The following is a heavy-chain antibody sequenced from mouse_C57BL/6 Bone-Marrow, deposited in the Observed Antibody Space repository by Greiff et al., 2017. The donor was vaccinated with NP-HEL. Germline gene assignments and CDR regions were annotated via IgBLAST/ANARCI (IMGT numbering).Heavy chain of an antibody. CDR3: ARHRPNYYGSSYEY. CDR1: GFTFSSYG. CDR2: ISSGGSYT. D-gene: IGHD1-1*01. V-gene: IGHV5-6*01. J-gene: IGHJ2*01. Sequence: EVKLMESGGDLVKPGGSLKLSCAASGFTFSSYGMSWVRQTPDKRLEWVATISSGGSYTSYPDSVKGRFTISRDNAKNTLYLQMSSLKSEDTAMYYCARHRPNYYGSSYEYWGQGTTLTVSS.